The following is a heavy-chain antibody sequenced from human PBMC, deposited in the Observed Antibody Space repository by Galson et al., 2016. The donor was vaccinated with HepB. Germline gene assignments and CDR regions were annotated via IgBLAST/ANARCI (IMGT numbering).Heavy chain of an antibody. Sequence: SLRLSCAGSGFTFGSNWMTWVRQAPGKGLEWVANIKQSGSEKYYVDSVKGRFTISRNNSRNTLYLQRDSLRADDTAVYYCGRDRAVRSIDQWGQGALVTVSS. CDR1: GFTFGSNW. V-gene: IGHV3-7*01. J-gene: IGHJ4*02. D-gene: IGHD6-19*01. CDR3: GRDRAVRSIDQ. CDR2: IKQSGSEK.